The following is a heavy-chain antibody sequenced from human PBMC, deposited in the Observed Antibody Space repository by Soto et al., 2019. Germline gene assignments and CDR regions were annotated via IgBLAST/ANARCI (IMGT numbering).Heavy chain of an antibody. J-gene: IGHJ5*02. CDR2: IYYSGST. V-gene: IGHV4-59*01. CDR1: GGSISSYY. Sequence: PSETLSLTCTVSGGSISSYYWSRIRQPPGKGLEWIGYIYYSGSTNYNPSLKSRVTISVDTSKNQFSLKLSSVTAADTAVYYCARDRGAAVFFDWFDPWGQGTLVTVSS. D-gene: IGHD1-26*01. CDR3: ARDRGAAVFFDWFDP.